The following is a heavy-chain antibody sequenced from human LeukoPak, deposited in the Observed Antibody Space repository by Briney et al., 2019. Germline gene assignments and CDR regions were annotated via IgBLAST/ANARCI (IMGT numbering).Heavy chain of an antibody. V-gene: IGHV3-23*01. CDR2: ISGSGGST. CDR1: GFTFNNAW. J-gene: IGHJ4*02. Sequence: PGESLRLSCAASGFTFNNAWMSWVRQAPGKGLEWVSAISGSGGSTYYADSVKGRFTISRDNSKNTLYLQMNSLRAEDTAVYYCAKDLNIVVVPAAVFGYWGQGTLVTVSS. D-gene: IGHD2-2*01. CDR3: AKDLNIVVVPAAVFGY.